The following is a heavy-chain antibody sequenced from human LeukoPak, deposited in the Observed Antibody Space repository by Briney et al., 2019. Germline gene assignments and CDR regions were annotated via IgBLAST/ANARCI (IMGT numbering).Heavy chain of an antibody. CDR3: ANDSMATVTIDH. CDR1: GLTFCCFW. CDR2: INSDGSRT. V-gene: IGHV3-74*01. J-gene: IGHJ4*02. Sequence: PGGSLTLSCAASGLTFCCFWMQWLPHATGKGLVWVLRINSDGSRTTYAVSVRGRFTISRDNAKNTLYLQLKSRRAEDTAVCYCANDSMATVTIDHWGQGIPVIVSS. D-gene: IGHD4-17*01.